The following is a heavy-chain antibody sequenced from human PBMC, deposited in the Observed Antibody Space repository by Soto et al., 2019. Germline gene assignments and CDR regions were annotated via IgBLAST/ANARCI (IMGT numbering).Heavy chain of an antibody. CDR2: ISGSGGST. CDR3: AKGYSSSGPAPVDY. Sequence: GGSLRLSCAASGFTFSSYAMSLVRQAPGKGLEWVSAISGSGGSTYYADSVKGRFTISRDNSKNTLYLQMNSLRAEDTAVYYCAKGYSSSGPAPVDYWGQGTLVTVS. CDR1: GFTFSSYA. D-gene: IGHD6-6*01. J-gene: IGHJ4*02. V-gene: IGHV3-23*01.